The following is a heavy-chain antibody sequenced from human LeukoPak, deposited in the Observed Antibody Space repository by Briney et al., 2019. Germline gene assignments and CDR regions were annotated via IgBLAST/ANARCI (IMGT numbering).Heavy chain of an antibody. CDR1: GGSISSYY. J-gene: IGHJ4*02. Sequence: SETLSLTCTVSGGSISSYYWSWIRQPPGKGLEWIGYIYYSGSTNYNPSLKSRVTISVDTSKNQFSLKLSSVTPEDTAVYYCAREYSSSYSYWGQGTLVTVSS. CDR3: AREYSSSYSY. D-gene: IGHD6-13*01. V-gene: IGHV4-59*12. CDR2: IYYSGST.